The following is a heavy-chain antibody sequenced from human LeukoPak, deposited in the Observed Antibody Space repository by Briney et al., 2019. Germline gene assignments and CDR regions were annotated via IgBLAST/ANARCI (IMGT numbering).Heavy chain of an antibody. CDR2: IYYSGST. D-gene: IGHD3-16*01. CDR1: GGSISSSTYY. CDR3: ARQGVTQAYYYYGMDV. Sequence: PSETLSLTCTVSGGSISSSTYYWGWIRQPPGKGLEWIGYIYYSGSTNYNPSLKSRVTISVDTSKNQFSLKLSSVTAADTAVYYCARQGVTQAYYYYGMDVWGQGTTVTVSS. V-gene: IGHV4-61*05. J-gene: IGHJ6*02.